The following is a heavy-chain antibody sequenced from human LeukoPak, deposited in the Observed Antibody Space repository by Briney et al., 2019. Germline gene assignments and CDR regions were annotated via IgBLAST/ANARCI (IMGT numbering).Heavy chain of an antibody. CDR2: ISSSSSYI. V-gene: IGHV3-21*01. CDR1: GFTFSSYG. J-gene: IGHJ4*02. D-gene: IGHD2-21*01. CDR3: ASPYCGGDCYGY. Sequence: PGGSLRLSCAASGFTFSSYGMHWVRQAPGKGLGWVSSISSSSSYIYYADSVKGRFTISRDNAKNSLYLQMNSLRAEDTAVYYCASPYCGGDCYGYWGQGTLVTVSS.